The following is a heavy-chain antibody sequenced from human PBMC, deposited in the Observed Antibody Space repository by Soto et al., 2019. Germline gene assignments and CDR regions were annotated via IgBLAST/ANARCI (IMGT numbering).Heavy chain of an antibody. CDR2: IFYSGST. V-gene: IGHV4-30-4*01. Sequence: QVQLQESGPGLVKPSQTLSLTCTVSVGSISSGYYYWSWIRQPPGKCLEWVAYIFYSGSTYYNPSLKSRVTISVDTSKNQFSLKLSYVTAADTAVYYCAGGRLGYCSSSSCYWFDPCGQGTRVTVSS. J-gene: IGHJ5*02. D-gene: IGHD2-2*01. CDR1: VGSISSGYYY. CDR3: AGGRLGYCSSSSCYWFDP.